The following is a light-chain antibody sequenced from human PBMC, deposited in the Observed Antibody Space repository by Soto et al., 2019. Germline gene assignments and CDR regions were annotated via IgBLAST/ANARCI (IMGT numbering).Light chain of an antibody. CDR2: AAS. CDR3: QQYGSSTTT. CDR1: QSVSSSY. V-gene: IGKV3-20*01. Sequence: EIVLTQSPGTLSLSPGDTVALSCRASQSVSSSYLAWYQQRPGQAPRLLIYAASSRATGIPDRFSGRGSETDFTLTISRLEPEDFAVYYCQQYGSSTTTFGQGTKLEVK. J-gene: IGKJ2*01.